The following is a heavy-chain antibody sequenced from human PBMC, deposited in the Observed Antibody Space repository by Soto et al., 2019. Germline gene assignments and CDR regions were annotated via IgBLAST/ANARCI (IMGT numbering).Heavy chain of an antibody. CDR3: AQALVFTGGDGSDL. V-gene: IGHV4-31*02. J-gene: IGHJ3*01. CDR2: IYYSGNT. D-gene: IGHD1-1*01. CDR1: GGSITTGGRY. Sequence: QVRLQEWGPGLVKPSQTLSLKCSVSGGSITTGGRYWSWIRQLPGKGLEWIGDIYYSGNTYYNASLKSRVTISVDAAKNQFSLTLSSVTAADTAVYYCAQALVFTGGDGSDLWGQGRLVTVSS.